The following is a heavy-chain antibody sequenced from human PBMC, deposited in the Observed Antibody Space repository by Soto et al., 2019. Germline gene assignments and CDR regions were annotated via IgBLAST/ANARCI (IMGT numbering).Heavy chain of an antibody. V-gene: IGHV3-66*04. J-gene: IGHJ6*01. Sequence: EVQLVESGGGLVQPGGSLRLSCAASGFTVSSNYMSWVRQAPGKGLEWVSVIYSGGSTYYADSVKGRFTISRDNSKNTVYLQMNSLRAEDTAVYYCARHSTVTTGYYGMDVWGQGTTVTVSS. CDR2: IYSGGST. D-gene: IGHD4-17*01. CDR1: GFTVSSNY. CDR3: ARHSTVTTGYYGMDV.